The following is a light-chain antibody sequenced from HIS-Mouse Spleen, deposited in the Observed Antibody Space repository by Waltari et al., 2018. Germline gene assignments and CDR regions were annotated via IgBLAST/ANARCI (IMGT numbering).Light chain of an antibody. Sequence: QSALTQPRSVSGSPGQSVTISCTGTSSDVGGYNYVSWYQQHPGKAPKLMIYDGSTRPSGFPARFSGSKSGNTASLTISGLQAEDEADYYCCSYAGSYTYVFGTGTKVTVL. J-gene: IGLJ1*01. CDR2: DGS. V-gene: IGLV2-11*01. CDR3: CSYAGSYTYV. CDR1: SSDVGGYNY.